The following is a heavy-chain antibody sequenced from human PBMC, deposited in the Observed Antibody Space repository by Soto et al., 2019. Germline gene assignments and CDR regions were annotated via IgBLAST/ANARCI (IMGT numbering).Heavy chain of an antibody. Sequence: GGSLRLSCAASGFTFSNAWMNWVRQAPGKGLEWVGRIKSKTDGGTTDYAAPVKGRFTISRDDSKNTLYLQMNSLKTEDTAVYYCTTDGIQLWLYYFDYWGQGTLVTVSS. V-gene: IGHV3-15*07. CDR3: TTDGIQLWLYYFDY. CDR2: IKSKTDGGTT. D-gene: IGHD5-18*01. CDR1: GFTFSNAW. J-gene: IGHJ4*02.